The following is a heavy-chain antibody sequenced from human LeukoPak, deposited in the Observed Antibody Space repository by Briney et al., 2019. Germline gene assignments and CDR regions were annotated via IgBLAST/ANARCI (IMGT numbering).Heavy chain of an antibody. CDR2: TYYSGHT. CDR3: ASRLGAAAMHWYFDL. CDR1: VHSLSICGYL. Sequence: PSETLSLPCTVSVHSLSICGYLWTWIRQHPGKVLEWIGYTYYSGHTQYNPSLKSQLTISADTSKNQFSLMLSSVTAADTAVYYCASRLGAAAMHWYFDLWGRGTLVTVSS. D-gene: IGHD6-13*01. V-gene: IGHV4-31*02. J-gene: IGHJ2*01.